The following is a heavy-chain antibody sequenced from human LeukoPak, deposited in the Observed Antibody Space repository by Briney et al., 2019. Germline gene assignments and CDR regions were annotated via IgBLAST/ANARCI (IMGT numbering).Heavy chain of an antibody. CDR2: IGATGYST. V-gene: IGHV3-23*01. CDR1: GFTFSSYA. J-gene: IGHJ4*02. D-gene: IGHD4-11*01. CDR3: AKNSARTTVTTGLSY. Sequence: GGSLRLSCAASGFTFSSYAMTWVRQAPGKGLEWVSAIGATGYSTYYTDSVKGRFTISRDNSKNTLYLQMNSLRAEDTAVYYCAKNSARTTVTTGLSYWDQGTLVTVSS.